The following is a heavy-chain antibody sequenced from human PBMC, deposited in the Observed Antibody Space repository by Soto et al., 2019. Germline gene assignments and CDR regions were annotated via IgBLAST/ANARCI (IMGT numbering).Heavy chain of an antibody. Sequence: GESLKISCKGSGYSFTSYWIGWVRQMPGKGLEWMGIIYPGDSDTRYSPSFQGQVTISADKSISTAYLQWSSLKASDTAMYYCATSTPPGWVGLTNYYYYGMDGWGQGTTVTVSS. V-gene: IGHV5-51*01. D-gene: IGHD3-10*01. CDR3: ATSTPPGWVGLTNYYYYGMDG. J-gene: IGHJ6*02. CDR2: IYPGDSDT. CDR1: GYSFTSYW.